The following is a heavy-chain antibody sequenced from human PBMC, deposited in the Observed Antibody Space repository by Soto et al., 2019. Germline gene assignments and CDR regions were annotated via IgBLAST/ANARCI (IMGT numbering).Heavy chain of an antibody. Sequence: SETLSLTCTVSGGSISSYYWSWIRQPPGKGLEWIGYIYYSGSTNYNPSLKSRVTISVDTSKNQFSLKLSSVTAADTAVYYCARLGVFYDSSGYADYWGQGTLVTVSS. CDR2: IYYSGST. D-gene: IGHD3-22*01. CDR3: ARLGVFYDSSGYADY. V-gene: IGHV4-59*01. J-gene: IGHJ4*02. CDR1: GGSISSYY.